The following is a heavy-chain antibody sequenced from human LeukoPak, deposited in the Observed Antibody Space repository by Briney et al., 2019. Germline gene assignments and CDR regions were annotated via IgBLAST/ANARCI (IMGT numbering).Heavy chain of an antibody. CDR1: GFIFDDYA. CDR3: VKDSEAYYGSGSYKDY. J-gene: IGHJ4*02. Sequence: GGSLRLSCAASGFIFDDYAMHWVRQAPGKGLEWVAGIIYGSEKIDYADSVKGRFTISRDNAENSLSLQMNSLRPEDTALYYCVKDSEAYYGSGSYKDYWGQGTLVTVSS. CDR2: IIYGSEKI. V-gene: IGHV3-9*01. D-gene: IGHD3-10*01.